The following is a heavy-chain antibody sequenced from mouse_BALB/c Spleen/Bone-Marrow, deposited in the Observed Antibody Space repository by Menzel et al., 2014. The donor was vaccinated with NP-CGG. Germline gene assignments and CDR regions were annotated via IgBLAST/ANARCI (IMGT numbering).Heavy chain of an antibody. V-gene: IGHV5-17*02. CDR1: GFTFSSFG. Sequence: DVKLVESGGGLVQPGGSRKLSCAASGFTFSSFGMHWVRQAPEKGLEWVAYISSGSRTIYYADTVKGRFTISIDNPKNTLFLQMTGLRSEDTAMYYCTRGGNWEDFDYWGQGTTLTVSS. J-gene: IGHJ2*01. CDR2: ISSGSRTI. CDR3: TRGGNWEDFDY. D-gene: IGHD4-1*01.